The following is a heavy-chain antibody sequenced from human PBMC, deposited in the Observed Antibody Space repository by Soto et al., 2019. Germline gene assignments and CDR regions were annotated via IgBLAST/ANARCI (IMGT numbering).Heavy chain of an antibody. CDR2: ISAYNGNT. Sequence: APVKVSWKASGYTFTSYGISWGRQAPGQGLEWMGWISAYNGNTNYAQKLQGRVTMTTDTSTSTAYMELRSLRSDDTAVYYCARYCSSTSCYDAFDIWGQGTMVTVSS. CDR1: GYTFTSYG. CDR3: ARYCSSTSCYDAFDI. V-gene: IGHV1-18*01. J-gene: IGHJ3*02. D-gene: IGHD2-2*01.